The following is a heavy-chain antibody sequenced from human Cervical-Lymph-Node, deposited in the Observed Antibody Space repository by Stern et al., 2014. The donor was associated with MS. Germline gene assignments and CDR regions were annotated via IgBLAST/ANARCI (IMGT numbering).Heavy chain of an antibody. Sequence: VQLVESGAEVKKPGSSVKVSCKASGGTFISYAITWVRQAPGQGLEWMGDIVPAFGTVNYAQKFKDRVTISADKSTNTAYLEVSSLRSDDTAVYYCAGPRYNDWGQGALVIVSS. V-gene: IGHV1-69*06. CDR3: AGPRYND. J-gene: IGHJ4*02. CDR1: GGTFISYA. CDR2: IVPAFGTV. D-gene: IGHD1-14*01.